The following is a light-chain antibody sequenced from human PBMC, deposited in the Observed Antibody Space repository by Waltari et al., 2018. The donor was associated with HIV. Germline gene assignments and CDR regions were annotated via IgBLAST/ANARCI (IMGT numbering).Light chain of an antibody. V-gene: IGLV3-21*02. Sequence: SYVLTQPPSVSVAPGQTARITGRGNKIRSKSVHWYQQKPGQAPVLVVYDDTDRPSGIPERFSGSNSGNTATLAISRVEAGDEADYYCQVWDSSIEVVFGGGTKLTVL. CDR1: KIRSKS. CDR2: DDT. J-gene: IGLJ3*02. CDR3: QVWDSSIEVV.